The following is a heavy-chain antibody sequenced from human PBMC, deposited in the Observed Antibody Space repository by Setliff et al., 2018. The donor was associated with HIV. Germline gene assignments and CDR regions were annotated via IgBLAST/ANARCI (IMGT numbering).Heavy chain of an antibody. D-gene: IGHD5-12*01. V-gene: IGHV3-23*01. J-gene: IGHJ4*02. CDR1: GFTLRSYA. CDR2: ISEGVDNT. CDR3: APIRDGYNCFFDH. Sequence: GGSLRLSCAASGFTLRSYAMSWSRQAPGKGLEWVSAISEGVDNTYYADSVKGRFTISRDNSKNTLYLQMTDLRAEDTAIYYCAPIRDGYNCFFDHWGQGTLVTVSS.